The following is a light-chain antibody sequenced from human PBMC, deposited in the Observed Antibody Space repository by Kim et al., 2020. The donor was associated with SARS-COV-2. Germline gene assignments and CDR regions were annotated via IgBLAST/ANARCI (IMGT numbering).Light chain of an antibody. CDR2: LNSDGSH. CDR1: SGHSSYA. J-gene: IGLJ3*02. Sequence: SHKHTSTLSSGHSSYAIAWHQQQPETGPRYWMKLNSDGSHSKGDGIPDRFSGSSSGAERYLTISSLQSEDEADYYCQTWGTGIWVFGGGTKVTVL. CDR3: QTWGTGIWV. V-gene: IGLV4-69*01.